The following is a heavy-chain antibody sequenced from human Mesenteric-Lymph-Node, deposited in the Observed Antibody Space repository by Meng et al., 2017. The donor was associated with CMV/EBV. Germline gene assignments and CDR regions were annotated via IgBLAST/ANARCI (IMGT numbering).Heavy chain of an antibody. Sequence: GGSLRLSCKGSGYSFTSYWIGWVRQMPGKGLEWMGIIYPGDSDTRYSPSFQGQVTISADKSISTAYLQWSSLKASDTAMYYCARLRQHSSSWYADYWGQGTLVTVSS. CDR3: ARLRQHSSSWYADY. J-gene: IGHJ4*02. D-gene: IGHD6-13*01. CDR2: IYPGDSDT. CDR1: GYSFTSYW. V-gene: IGHV5-51*01.